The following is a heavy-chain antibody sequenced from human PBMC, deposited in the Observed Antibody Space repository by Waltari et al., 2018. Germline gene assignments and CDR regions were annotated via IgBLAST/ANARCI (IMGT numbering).Heavy chain of an antibody. Sequence: QVQLKESGPGRVKPSETRYVTCGVWGDSRRSHYWSWIRQPPGKGLEWIGYVYYSGYTKYNPSLKSRVTILVDTSKRQFSPRVTSVTAADTAVYYCARVREADDSRWIDAFDIWGQGTVVTVFS. V-gene: IGHV4-59*11. J-gene: IGHJ3*02. CDR3: ARVREADDSRWIDAFDI. CDR2: VYYSGYT. CDR1: GDSRRSHY. D-gene: IGHD6-13*01.